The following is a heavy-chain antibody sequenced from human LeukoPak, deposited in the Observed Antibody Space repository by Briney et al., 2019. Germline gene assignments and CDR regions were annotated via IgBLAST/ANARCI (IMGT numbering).Heavy chain of an antibody. CDR1: GFTFSSYA. CDR2: ISGSGGST. Sequence: GGSLRLSCAASGFTFSSYAMSWVRQAPGKGLEWVSAISGSGGSTYYADSVKGRFTISRDNSKNTLYLQMNSLRAEDTAVYYCAKGHYGGNSVVWYFDLWGRGTLVTVSS. J-gene: IGHJ2*01. V-gene: IGHV3-23*01. D-gene: IGHD4-23*01. CDR3: AKGHYGGNSVVWYFDL.